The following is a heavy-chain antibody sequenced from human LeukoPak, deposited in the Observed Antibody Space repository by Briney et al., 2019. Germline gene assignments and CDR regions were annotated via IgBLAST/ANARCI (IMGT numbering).Heavy chain of an antibody. V-gene: IGHV1-18*04. CDR1: GYTFTRYG. CDR3: ARDIGYCSGGSCSPYCDY. J-gene: IGHJ4*02. D-gene: IGHD2-15*01. CDR2: IRAYNGDT. Sequence: ASVKVSCKASGYTFTRYGISWLRQAPGQGLEWMGWIRAYNGDTNYAQKLQGRVTMTTDTSTSTAYMELRRLISDDTAVYYCARDIGYCSGGSCSPYCDYWGQGTLVTVSS.